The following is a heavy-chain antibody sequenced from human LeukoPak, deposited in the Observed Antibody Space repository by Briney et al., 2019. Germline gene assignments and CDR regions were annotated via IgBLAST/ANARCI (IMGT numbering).Heavy chain of an antibody. CDR1: GFTFSSYA. CDR2: ISYDGNNK. Sequence: PGGSLRLSCAASGFTFSSYAMHWVRQAPGKGLEWVAVISYDGNNKYYADSVKGRFTISRDNSKNTLYLQMNSLRAEDTAMYYCIREGVEEPNWFDPWGQGTLVTVSS. J-gene: IGHJ5*02. V-gene: IGHV3-30-3*01. D-gene: IGHD2-8*01. CDR3: IREGVEEPNWFDP.